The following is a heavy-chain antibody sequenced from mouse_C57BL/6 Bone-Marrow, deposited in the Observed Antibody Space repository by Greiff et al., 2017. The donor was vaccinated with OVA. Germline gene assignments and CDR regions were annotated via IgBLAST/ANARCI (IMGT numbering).Heavy chain of an antibody. CDR1: GYTFTSYW. CDR2: IYPGSGST. CDR3: ATTGNGSSYYAMDY. V-gene: IGHV1-55*01. Sequence: VQLQQPGAELVKPGASVKMSCKASGYTFTSYWITWVKQRPGHGLEWIGDIYPGSGSTNYNEKFKSKATLTVDTSSSTAYMQLSSLTSEDSAVFYCATTGNGSSYYAMDYWGQGTSVTVSS. J-gene: IGHJ4*01. D-gene: IGHD1-1*01.